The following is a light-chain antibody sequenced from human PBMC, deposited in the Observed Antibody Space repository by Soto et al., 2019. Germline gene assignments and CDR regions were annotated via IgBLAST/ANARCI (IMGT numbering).Light chain of an antibody. V-gene: IGKV1-5*03. CDR1: QSISNW. CDR2: KAS. CDR3: QQSYSTRIT. Sequence: DIQMTQSPSSLSASVGDRFTITCRASQSISNWLAWYQQKPGKAPKLLIYKASSLESGVSSRFSGSGSGTEFTLTISSLQPEDFATYYCQQSYSTRITFGQGTRLEIK. J-gene: IGKJ5*01.